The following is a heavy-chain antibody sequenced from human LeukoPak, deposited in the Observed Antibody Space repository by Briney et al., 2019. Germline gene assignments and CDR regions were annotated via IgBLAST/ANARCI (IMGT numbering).Heavy chain of an antibody. V-gene: IGHV1-2*02. CDR2: INPNSGGT. Sequence: ASVKGSCKASGYTFTGYYMHWVRQAPGQGLDWMGWINPNSGGTNYAQKFQGRVTMTRDTTISTAYMELSRLRSDDTAVYYCAREPDNWNDDYWGQGTLVTVSS. CDR1: GYTFTGYY. J-gene: IGHJ4*02. CDR3: AREPDNWNDDY. D-gene: IGHD1-1*01.